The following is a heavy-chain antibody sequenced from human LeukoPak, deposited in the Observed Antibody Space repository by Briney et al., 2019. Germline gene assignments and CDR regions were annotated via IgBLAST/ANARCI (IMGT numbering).Heavy chain of an antibody. V-gene: IGHV4-34*01. CDR1: GVSFSGYY. J-gene: IGHJ4*02. Sequence: SETLSLTCAVYGVSFSGYYWSWLRQPPGKGLEWIGEINHSGSTNYNPSLKSRVTISVYTSKNQFSLRLSSVTAADTAVYYCARGNILTGYCFDFWGQGALVTVSS. CDR3: ARGNILTGYCFDF. CDR2: INHSGST. D-gene: IGHD3-9*01.